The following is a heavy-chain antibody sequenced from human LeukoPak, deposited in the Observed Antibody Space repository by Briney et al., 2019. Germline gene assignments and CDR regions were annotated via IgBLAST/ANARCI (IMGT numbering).Heavy chain of an antibody. CDR1: GGSISSSSYY. CDR2: IYYSGST. V-gene: IGHV4-39*01. D-gene: IGHD3-10*01. CDR3: ARRGLTYYYGSGSYGY. J-gene: IGHJ4*02. Sequence: PSETLSLTCTVSGGSISSSSYYWGWIRQPPGKGLEWIGSIYYSGSTYYNPSLKSRVTISVDTSKNQFSLKLSSVTAADTAVYYCARRGLTYYYGSGSYGYWGQGTLVTVSS.